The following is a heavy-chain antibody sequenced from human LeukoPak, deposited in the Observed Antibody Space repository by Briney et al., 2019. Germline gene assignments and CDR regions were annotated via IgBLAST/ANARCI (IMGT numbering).Heavy chain of an antibody. CDR3: ARHGPSTASAYNWFDP. CDR1: GYSFTNYW. Sequence: GESLKISCRGSGYSFTNYWIGWVRQMPGKGLEWMGIIYPGDSDTRYSPSFQGQVTISADKSISTAYLQWSSLKASDSAMYYCARHGPSTASAYNWFDPWGQGTLVTVSS. V-gene: IGHV5-51*01. CDR2: IYPGDSDT. D-gene: IGHD2-2*01. J-gene: IGHJ5*02.